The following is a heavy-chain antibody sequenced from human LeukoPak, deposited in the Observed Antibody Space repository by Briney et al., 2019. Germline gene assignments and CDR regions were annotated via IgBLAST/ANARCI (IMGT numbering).Heavy chain of an antibody. D-gene: IGHD2-2*01. Sequence: PAGGSLRLSCAASGFTFSSYTMSWVRQAPGKGLEWVSAISSSSSTIYYADSVKGRFTISRDNAKNSLYLQMNSLRAEDTAVYYCARDPPLNPIPAASGYWGQGTLVTVSS. CDR2: ISSSSSTI. CDR3: ARDPPLNPIPAASGY. V-gene: IGHV3-48*01. J-gene: IGHJ4*02. CDR1: GFTFSSYT.